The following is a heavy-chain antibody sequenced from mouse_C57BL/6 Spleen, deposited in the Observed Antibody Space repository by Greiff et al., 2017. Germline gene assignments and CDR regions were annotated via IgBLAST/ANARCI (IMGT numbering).Heavy chain of an antibody. CDR3: ARENYYGSTYGYAMDY. CDR2: INPGSGGT. J-gene: IGHJ4*01. Sequence: QVQLQQSGAELVRPGTSVKVSCKASGYAFTNYLIEWVKQRPGQGLEWIGVINPGSGGTNYNEKFKGKSTLTADKSSSTAYMQLSSLTSEDSAVYFCARENYYGSTYGYAMDYWGQGTSVTVSS. D-gene: IGHD1-1*01. V-gene: IGHV1-54*01. CDR1: GYAFTNYL.